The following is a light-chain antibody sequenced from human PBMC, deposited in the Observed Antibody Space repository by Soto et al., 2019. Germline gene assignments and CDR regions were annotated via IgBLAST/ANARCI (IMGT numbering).Light chain of an antibody. CDR3: SSYPRSSSYV. CDR1: SSDVGNYNY. V-gene: IGLV2-14*03. CDR2: DVS. Sequence: QSVLTQPDSVSGSPGQSITISCTGTSSDVGNYNYVSWYQHHPGKAPKLMVYDVSHRPSGVSNRFSGSKSGSTASLTISGLQAEDEADYYCSSYPRSSSYVFELGPRSPS. J-gene: IGLJ1*01.